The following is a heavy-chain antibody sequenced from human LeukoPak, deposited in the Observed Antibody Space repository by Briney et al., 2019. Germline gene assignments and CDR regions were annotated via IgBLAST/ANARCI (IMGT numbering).Heavy chain of an antibody. D-gene: IGHD3-10*01. J-gene: IGHJ4*02. CDR2: IYYSGST. CDR1: GGSISSYY. V-gene: IGHV4-4*07. CDR3: ASLGGFGEQHYFDY. Sequence: SETQSLTCTVSGGSISSYYWSWIRQPAGKGLEWIGRIYYSGSTNYNPSLKSRVTISVDTSKNQFSLKLSSVTAADTAVYYCASLGGFGEQHYFDYWGQGTLVTVSS.